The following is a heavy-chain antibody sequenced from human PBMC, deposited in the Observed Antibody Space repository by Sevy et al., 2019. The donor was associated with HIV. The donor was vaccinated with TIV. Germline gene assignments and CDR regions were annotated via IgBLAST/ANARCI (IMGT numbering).Heavy chain of an antibody. V-gene: IGHV3-30*04. CDR1: GFTFSSYA. CDR2: ISYDGSNK. J-gene: IGHJ4*02. Sequence: GGSLRLSCAASGFTFSSYAMHWVRQAPGKGLEWVAVISYDGSNKYYAHSVKGRFTISRDNSKNTLYLQMNSLRAEDTAVYYCARGSHSGYDWWGQGTLVTVSS. CDR3: ARGSHSGYDW. D-gene: IGHD5-12*01.